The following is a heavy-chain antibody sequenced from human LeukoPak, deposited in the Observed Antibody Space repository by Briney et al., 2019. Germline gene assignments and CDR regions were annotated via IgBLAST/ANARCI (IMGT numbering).Heavy chain of an antibody. D-gene: IGHD3-22*01. CDR2: INHSGST. V-gene: IGHV4-34*01. CDR3: VFSGYYKYYFDY. CDR1: GGSFSGYY. Sequence: SETLSLTCAVYGGSFSGYYWSWIRQPPGKGLEWIGEINHSGSTNYNPSLKSRVTISVDTSKNQFSLKLSSVTAADTAVYYCVFSGYYKYYFDYWGQGTLVTVSS. J-gene: IGHJ4*02.